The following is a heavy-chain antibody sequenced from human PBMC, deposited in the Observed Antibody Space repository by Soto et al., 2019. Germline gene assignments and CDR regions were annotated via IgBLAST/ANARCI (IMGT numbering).Heavy chain of an antibody. Sequence: SLRLSCAASGFTFDAYSLHWVRHLPGKGLEWVAGISGDSGSSGYSDSVRGRFTVSRDNAKNSLFLQMSSLSPEDTVLYYCTTRVFARPGFNALDLWGQGTMVPV. D-gene: IGHD3-16*01. CDR3: TTRVFARPGFNALDL. CDR1: GFTFDAYS. V-gene: IGHV3-9*01. J-gene: IGHJ3*01. CDR2: ISGDSGSS.